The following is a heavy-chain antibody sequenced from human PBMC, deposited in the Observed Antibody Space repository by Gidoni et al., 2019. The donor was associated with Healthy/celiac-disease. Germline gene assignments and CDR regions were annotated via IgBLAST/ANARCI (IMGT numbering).Heavy chain of an antibody. V-gene: IGHV4-31*03. CDR1: GGSISSGGYY. CDR3: ARAGDHYGMDV. Sequence: QVQLQESGPGLVKPSQTLSLPCTFPGGSISSGGYYWSWLRQHPGKGLEWIGCIYYNESTYYNPSLKRRVTISIDTSKNQFSLKLSSVTAADTAVYYCARAGDHYGMDVWGQGTTVTVSS. D-gene: IGHD4-17*01. CDR2: IYYNEST. J-gene: IGHJ6*02.